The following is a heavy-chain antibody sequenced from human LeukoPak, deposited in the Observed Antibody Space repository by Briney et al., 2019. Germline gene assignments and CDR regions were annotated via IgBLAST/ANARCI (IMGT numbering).Heavy chain of an antibody. CDR3: ASHNSAWYPSFDY. CDR1: GDSMRSYY. D-gene: IGHD6-19*01. CDR2: IFYSGGT. Sequence: PSETLSLTCTVSGDSMRSYYWSWIRQPPGKGLEWIGYIFYSGGTVYNPSLKSRVTISVDTSKNQFSLKLSSVTAADTAVYYCASHNSAWYPSFDYWGQGTLVTVSS. J-gene: IGHJ4*02. V-gene: IGHV4-59*08.